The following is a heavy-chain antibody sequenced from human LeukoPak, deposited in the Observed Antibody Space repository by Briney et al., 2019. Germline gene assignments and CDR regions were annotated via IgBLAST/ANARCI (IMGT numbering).Heavy chain of an antibody. CDR2: IIPILGIA. CDR3: ARYYDWSATPPTQHKYYYYGMDV. CDR1: GGTFSSYA. D-gene: IGHD5-12*01. J-gene: IGHJ6*02. V-gene: IGHV1-69*04. Sequence: GSSVKVSCKASGGTFSSYAISWVRQAPGQGLEWMGRIIPILGIANYAQKFQGRVTITADKSTSTAYMELSSLRSEDTAVYYCARYYDWSATPPTQHKYYYYGMDVWGQGTTVTVSS.